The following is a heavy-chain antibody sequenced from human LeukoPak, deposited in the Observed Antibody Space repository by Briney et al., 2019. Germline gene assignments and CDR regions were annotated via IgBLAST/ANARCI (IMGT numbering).Heavy chain of an antibody. V-gene: IGHV3-48*03. CDR3: AKRGPGSPQSGKYYFDY. CDR2: IGSSGSTV. J-gene: IGHJ4*02. Sequence: SGGSLRLSRAASGFTFSAYEMNWVRQAPGKGLEWVSYIGSSGSTVYYADSVKGRFTISRDNSKNTLYLQMNSLRAEDTAVYYCAKRGPGSPQSGKYYFDYWGQGTLVTVSS. CDR1: GFTFSAYE. D-gene: IGHD3-10*01.